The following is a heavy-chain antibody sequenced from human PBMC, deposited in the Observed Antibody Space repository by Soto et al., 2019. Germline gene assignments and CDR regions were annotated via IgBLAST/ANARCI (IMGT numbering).Heavy chain of an antibody. V-gene: IGHV1-69*01. CDR1: GGTFSSYA. Sequence: QVQLVQSGAEVKKPGSSVKVSCKASGGTFSSYAISWVRQAPGQGLEWMGGIIAIFGTANYAQKFQGRVTITADESTSTAYMELSSLRSEDTAVYYCARVSPPSGAQYYYDSSRYPPDYWGQGTLVTVSS. D-gene: IGHD3-22*01. CDR3: ARVSPPSGAQYYYDSSRYPPDY. J-gene: IGHJ4*02. CDR2: IIAIFGTA.